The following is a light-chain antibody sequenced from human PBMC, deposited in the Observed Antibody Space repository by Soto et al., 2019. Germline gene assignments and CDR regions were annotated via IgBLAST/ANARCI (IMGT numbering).Light chain of an antibody. V-gene: IGLV7-46*01. J-gene: IGLJ2*01. CDR1: TGTVTSGHY. CDR2: DTN. CDR3: LLHYSDVAL. Sequence: QAVVTQEPSLTVSPGGTVTLTCGSSTGTVTSGHYPYWFQQKAGQAPRTLIYDTNNKYSWTPAHFSGSLLGDKAALTLSGAQPEDEADYYCLLHYSDVALFGGGTKLTVL.